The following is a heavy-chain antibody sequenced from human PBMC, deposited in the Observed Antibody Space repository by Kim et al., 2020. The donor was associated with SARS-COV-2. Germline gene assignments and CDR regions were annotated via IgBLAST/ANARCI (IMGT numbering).Heavy chain of an antibody. V-gene: IGHV4-59*13. CDR2: IYYSGST. J-gene: IGHJ6*02. D-gene: IGHD6-13*01. CDR1: GGSISSYY. CDR3: AREPKPSSSGGGGLYYYYYGMDV. Sequence: SETLSLTCTVSGGSISSYYWSWIRQPPGKGLEWIGYIYYSGSTNYNPSLKSRVTISVDTSKNQFSLKLSSVTAADTAVYYCAREPKPSSSGGGGLYYYYYGMDVWGQGTTVTVSS.